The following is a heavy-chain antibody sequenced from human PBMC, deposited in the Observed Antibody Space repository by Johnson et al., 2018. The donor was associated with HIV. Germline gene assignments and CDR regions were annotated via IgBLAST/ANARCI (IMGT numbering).Heavy chain of an antibody. Sequence: QVQLVESGGGLVQPGGSLRLSCAASGFTFDDYGMSWVRQAPGKGLEWVSAISGSSGSTIYYADSVKCRFTISRDNTKNSLYLQMNSLIAEDTALYFCARGFVRISMILVADAFDMWGQGTMVTVSS. CDR3: ARGFVRISMILVADAFDM. V-gene: IGHV3-11*01. J-gene: IGHJ3*02. CDR1: GFTFDDYG. CDR2: ISGSSGSTI. D-gene: IGHD3-22*01.